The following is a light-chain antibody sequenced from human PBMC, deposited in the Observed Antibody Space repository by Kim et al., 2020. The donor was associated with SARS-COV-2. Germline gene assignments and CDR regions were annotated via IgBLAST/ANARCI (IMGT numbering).Light chain of an antibody. J-gene: IGKJ3*01. CDR1: QDIGNE. V-gene: IGKV1-17*01. CDR2: GTS. CDR3: LQHNSYPLT. Sequence: AAVRDRVTITWRASQDIGNELGGYQKKPGKAPKRLIYGTSTLQSGVPSRFSGSGSGTEFTLTISSLQPEDFATYYCLQHNSYPLTFGPGTKVDIK.